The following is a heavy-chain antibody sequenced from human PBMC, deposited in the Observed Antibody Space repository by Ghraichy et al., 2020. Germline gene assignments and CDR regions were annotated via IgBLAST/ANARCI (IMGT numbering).Heavy chain of an antibody. CDR2: INNNGGST. V-gene: IGHV3-64D*06. CDR3: VKSSGYHYYYYYYMDV. Sequence: GGSLRLSCSASGFSFSTYAMHWVRQAPGKGLEYVSAINNNGGSTYSADSVKGRFTISRDNSKNTLYLQMSSLRAEDTAVYYCVKSSGYHYYYYYYMDVWGKGTTVTVSS. D-gene: IGHD3-22*01. J-gene: IGHJ6*03. CDR1: GFSFSTYA.